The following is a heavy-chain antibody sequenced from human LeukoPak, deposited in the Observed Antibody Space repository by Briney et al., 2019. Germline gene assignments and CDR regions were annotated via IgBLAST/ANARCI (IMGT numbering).Heavy chain of an antibody. V-gene: IGHV4-39*07. CDR2: RYYSGST. J-gene: IGHJ4*02. Sequence: SQTLSLTCTVSGGSISSGSYYWSWIRQPPGKGLEWIESRYYSGSTYYNPSLKSRVTVSVDTSKKQFSLTLSSVTAADTAVYYCATGELSKVDYWGQGTLVTVSS. CDR1: GGSISSGSYY. CDR3: ATGELSKVDY. D-gene: IGHD3-16*02.